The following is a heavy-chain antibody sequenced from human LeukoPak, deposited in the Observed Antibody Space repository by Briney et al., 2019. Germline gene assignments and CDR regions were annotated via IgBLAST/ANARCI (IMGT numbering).Heavy chain of an antibody. CDR1: GYTFTSYY. V-gene: IGHV1-46*01. CDR3: AREWLELQQGRFYYGMDV. J-gene: IGHJ6*02. CDR2: INPSGGST. Sequence: ASVKVSCKASGYTFTSYYMHWARQAPGQGLEWMGIINPSGGSTSYAQKFQGRVTMTRDTSTSTVYMELSSLRSEDTAVYYCAREWLELQQGRFYYGMDVWGQGTTVTVSS. D-gene: IGHD1-7*01.